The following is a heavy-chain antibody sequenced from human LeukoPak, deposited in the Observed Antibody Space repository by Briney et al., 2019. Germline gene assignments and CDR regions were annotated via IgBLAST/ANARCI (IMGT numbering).Heavy chain of an antibody. V-gene: IGHV5-51*01. CDR1: GDDFTTYW. Sequence: GESLKISCQASGDDFTTYWIAWVRQTPGRGLEWMGTIYPGDSDTRYSPSFEGQVTISADKSVSTTYLQWTSVKASDSGMYFCARNLVYGSDARRRAFDIWGPGTMVIVSS. CDR2: IYPGDSDT. D-gene: IGHD2-8*01. J-gene: IGHJ3*02. CDR3: ARNLVYGSDARRRAFDI.